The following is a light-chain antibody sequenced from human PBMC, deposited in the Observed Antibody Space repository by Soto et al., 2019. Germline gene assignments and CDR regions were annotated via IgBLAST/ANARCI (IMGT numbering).Light chain of an antibody. V-gene: IGKV1-9*01. CDR1: QCISSY. CDR2: DAS. Sequence: DIEMSQCPSSLSASVGDRVTITCRASQCISSYLGWYQQIPGKAPNLLIYDASTLHSGVPSRFSGGGSGTDFTLTISSLQPEDFATYYCQQVNVYPSTFGGGTKVDI. J-gene: IGKJ4*01. CDR3: QQVNVYPST.